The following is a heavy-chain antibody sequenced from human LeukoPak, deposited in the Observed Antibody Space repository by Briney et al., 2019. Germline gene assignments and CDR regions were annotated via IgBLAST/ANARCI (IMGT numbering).Heavy chain of an antibody. D-gene: IGHD4-23*01. V-gene: IGHV3-66*01. CDR1: GSTVSSNY. CDR2: IYSDGST. Sequence: GGSLRLSCAVSGSTVSSNYMTWVRQAPGKGLKWVSVIYSDGSTFYADSVTGRFSISRDNSKNTLYLQMNSLRLDDTAIYYCTSREYGGNSPAFDFWGQGTRVTVSS. CDR3: TSREYGGNSPAFDF. J-gene: IGHJ3*01.